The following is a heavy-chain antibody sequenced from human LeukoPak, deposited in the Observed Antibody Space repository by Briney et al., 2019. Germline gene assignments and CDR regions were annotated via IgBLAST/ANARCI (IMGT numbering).Heavy chain of an antibody. Sequence: ASVKVSCKASGYTFTGYYMHWVRQAPGQGLEWMGWINPNSGGKNYAQKFQGRVTMTRDTSISTAYMELSRLRSDDTAVYYCARGYYDYYMDVWGKGTTVTVSS. CDR2: INPNSGGK. J-gene: IGHJ6*03. V-gene: IGHV1-2*02. CDR1: GYTFTGYY. CDR3: ARGYYDYYMDV.